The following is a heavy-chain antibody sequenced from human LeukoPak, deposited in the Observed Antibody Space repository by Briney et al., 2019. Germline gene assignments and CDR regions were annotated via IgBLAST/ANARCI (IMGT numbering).Heavy chain of an antibody. J-gene: IGHJ5*02. CDR1: GGSISSYN. D-gene: IGHD3-22*01. Sequence: KASETLSLTCTVSGGSISSYNWSWLRQPPGQGLEWCGYIYNSETTNYNPSLDSLITISVDRSKNYFSLKLTSVTAADTAVYYCARIKYSDSSGYYYESWGQGTLVTISS. CDR3: ARIKYSDSSGYYYES. CDR2: IYNSETT. V-gene: IGHV4-59*01.